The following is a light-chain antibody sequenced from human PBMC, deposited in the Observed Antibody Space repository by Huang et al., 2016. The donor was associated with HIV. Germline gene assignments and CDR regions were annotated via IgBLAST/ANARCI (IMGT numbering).Light chain of an antibody. CDR3: HQYNNWPQT. Sequence: EIVMTQSPATLSVSPGERATLSCRASQSVSSNLAWYQQKPGQAPRLLIYAASARATGIPARFRGSGSGTEFTLTISSLQSEDFAVYYCHQYNNWPQTFGQGTKVEIK. CDR2: AAS. J-gene: IGKJ1*01. CDR1: QSVSSN. V-gene: IGKV3-15*01.